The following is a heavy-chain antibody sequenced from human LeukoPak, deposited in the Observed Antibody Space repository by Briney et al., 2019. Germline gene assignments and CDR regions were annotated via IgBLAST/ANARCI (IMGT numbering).Heavy chain of an antibody. Sequence: GGSLRLSCAVSGFTVSSIYMYWVRQAPGKGLEWVSLIYSGGSTHYADSVKGRFTISRDDSKNNLCLQMNTLRAEDTAVYYCARGGDSGRYYGDYWGQGTLVTVSS. J-gene: IGHJ4*02. D-gene: IGHD3-22*01. CDR3: ARGGDSGRYYGDY. CDR2: IYSGGST. CDR1: GFTVSSIY. V-gene: IGHV3-66*01.